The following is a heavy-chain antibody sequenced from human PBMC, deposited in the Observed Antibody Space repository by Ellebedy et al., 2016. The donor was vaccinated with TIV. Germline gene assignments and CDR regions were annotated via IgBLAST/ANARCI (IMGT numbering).Heavy chain of an antibody. Sequence: GESLKISCEASGFTFSSFGMHWVRQAPGKGLEWVAVIWYDGSTQYSADSVKGRFTISRDNSKNSLFLQMNSLRAEDTAVYYCARTTSIGDYIYYWGQGTLVTVSS. CDR2: IWYDGSTQ. J-gene: IGHJ4*02. V-gene: IGHV3-33*01. CDR3: ARTTSIGDYIYY. D-gene: IGHD2/OR15-2a*01. CDR1: GFTFSSFG.